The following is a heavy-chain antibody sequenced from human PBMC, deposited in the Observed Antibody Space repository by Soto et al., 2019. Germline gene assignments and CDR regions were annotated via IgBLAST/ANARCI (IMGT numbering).Heavy chain of an antibody. V-gene: IGHV4-4*07. Sequence: SETLSLTCTVSGDSISDYYWSWIRQPAGKGLEWIGRIYPGGSTNYNPSLKSRVTMSVDTSKNQFSLKLSSVTAADSAVYYCVRNYNNRYYPVDYWGQGTQVTVSS. CDR3: VRNYNNRYYPVDY. D-gene: IGHD3-16*02. J-gene: IGHJ4*02. CDR2: IYPGGST. CDR1: GDSISDYY.